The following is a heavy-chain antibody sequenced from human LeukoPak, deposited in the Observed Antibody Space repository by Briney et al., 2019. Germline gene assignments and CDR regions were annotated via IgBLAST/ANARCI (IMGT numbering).Heavy chain of an antibody. CDR3: ARGAIAVAGPTWYNWFDP. J-gene: IGHJ5*02. CDR2: INPNSGGT. CDR1: GYTFTGYY. D-gene: IGHD6-19*01. Sequence: ASVKVSCKAAGYTFTGYYMHWVRQAPGQGLEWMGWINPNSGGTNYAQKFQGRVTMTGDTSISTAYMELSRLRSDDTAVYYCARGAIAVAGPTWYNWFDPWGQGTLVTVSS. V-gene: IGHV1-2*02.